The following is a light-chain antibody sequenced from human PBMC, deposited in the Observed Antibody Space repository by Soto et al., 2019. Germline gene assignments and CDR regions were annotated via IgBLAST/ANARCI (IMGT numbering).Light chain of an antibody. V-gene: IGKV3D-20*02. CDR1: QSVTSNY. CDR3: QHRSNWWT. J-gene: IGKJ1*01. CDR2: DAS. Sequence: EVVLTQSPGTLSSSPGERATLSCRASQSVTSNYLAWYQQKPGQAPRLLMYDASNRATGIPARFSGSGSGTDFTLTISSLEPEDFAVYYCQHRSNWWTFGQGTKVDIK.